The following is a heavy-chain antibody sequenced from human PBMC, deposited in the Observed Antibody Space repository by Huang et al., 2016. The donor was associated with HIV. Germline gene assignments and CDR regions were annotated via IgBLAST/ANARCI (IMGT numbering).Heavy chain of an antibody. D-gene: IGHD6-6*01. CDR3: ARGPSIAARAEYLQH. V-gene: IGHV1-18*04. J-gene: IGHJ1*01. CDR2: ISAYNGNT. CDR1: GYTFTSYG. Sequence: QVQLVQSGGEVKKPGASVKVSCKASGYTFTSYGISWVRQAPGQGLEWMGGISAYNGNTNYAQKVQGRVTMTTDTSTSTAYVDLRSLRSDDTAMYYCARGPSIAARAEYLQHWGQGTLVTVSS.